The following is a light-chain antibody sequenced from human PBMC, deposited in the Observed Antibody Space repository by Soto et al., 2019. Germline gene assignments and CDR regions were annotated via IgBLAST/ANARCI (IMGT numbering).Light chain of an antibody. V-gene: IGLV2-14*01. Sequence: QSVLTQPASVSGSPGQSITISCTGTSSDVGGYNYVSWYQQHPGKAPKLMIYEVSKRPSGVSNRFSGSKSGNTASLTSSGPQDEDEDDYYCSSYTSISTLVFGGGTKLTVL. CDR3: SSYTSISTLV. CDR2: EVS. J-gene: IGLJ3*02. CDR1: SSDVGGYNY.